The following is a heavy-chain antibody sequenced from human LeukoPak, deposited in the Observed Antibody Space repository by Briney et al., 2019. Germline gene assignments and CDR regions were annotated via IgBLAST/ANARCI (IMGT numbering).Heavy chain of an antibody. CDR3: ARAPSEIGGYYPEYFRH. D-gene: IGHD3-22*01. J-gene: IGHJ1*01. CDR2: IKSDGST. CDR1: GFTFSTYW. Sequence: GGSLRLSCAASGFTFSTYWMHWVRQAPGKGLVWVSRIKSDGSTNYADSVKGRFTISRDNAKNTVSLQMNSLRPEVTGVYYCARAPSEIGGYYPEYFRHWGQGTLVTVSS. V-gene: IGHV3-74*01.